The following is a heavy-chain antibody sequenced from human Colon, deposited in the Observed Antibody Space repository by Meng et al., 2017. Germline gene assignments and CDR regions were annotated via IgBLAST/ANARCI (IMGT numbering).Heavy chain of an antibody. CDR2: IVGDGSVT. D-gene: IGHD3-16*01. V-gene: IGHV3-23*03. CDR3: AKNSYDYKGWFDP. Sequence: EEQLLESGGDLVQPGGSLRLSCAASGFIFGKFAMSWVRQAPGKGLEWVSSIVGDGSVTYYADSVKGRFSVSRDNSRKTLYLQMDGLKADDTAIYYCAKNSYDYKGWFDPWGQGTLVTVSS. J-gene: IGHJ5*02. CDR1: GFIFGKFA.